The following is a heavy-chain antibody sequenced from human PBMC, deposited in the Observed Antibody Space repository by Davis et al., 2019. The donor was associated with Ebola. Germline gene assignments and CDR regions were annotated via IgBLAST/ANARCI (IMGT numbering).Heavy chain of an antibody. D-gene: IGHD2-2*01. V-gene: IGHV4-34*01. CDR2: INHSGST. CDR3: ARGVKYQLLSTALDAFDI. J-gene: IGHJ3*02. Sequence: PSETLSLTCAVYGGSFSGYYWSWIRQPPGKGLEWIGEINHSGSTNYNPSLKSRVTISVDTSKNEFSLKLSSVTAADTAVYYCARGVKYQLLSTALDAFDIWGQGTMVTVSS. CDR1: GGSFSGYY.